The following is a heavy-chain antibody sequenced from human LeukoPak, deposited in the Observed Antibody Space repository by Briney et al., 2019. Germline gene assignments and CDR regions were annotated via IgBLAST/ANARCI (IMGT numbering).Heavy chain of an antibody. CDR1: GYTFTSYG. CDR2: ISAYNGNT. CDR3: AREYQIFGVVIAYYYDGMDV. V-gene: IGHV1-18*01. Sequence: ASVKVSCKASGYTFTSYGISWVRQAPGQGLEWMGWISAYNGNTNYAQKLQGRVTMTTDTSTSTAYMELRSLRSDDTAVYYCAREYQIFGVVIAYYYDGMDVWGQGTTVTVSS. J-gene: IGHJ6*02. D-gene: IGHD3-3*01.